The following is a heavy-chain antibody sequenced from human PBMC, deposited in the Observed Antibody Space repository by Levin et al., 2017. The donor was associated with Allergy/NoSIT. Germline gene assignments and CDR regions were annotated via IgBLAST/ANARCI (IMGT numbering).Heavy chain of an antibody. J-gene: IGHJ6*02. CDR2: ISGSGTTT. D-gene: IGHD6-6*01. Sequence: GGSLRLSCAASGLTFTNYAMTWVRQAPGKGLEWVSAISGSGTTTYYADSVKGRFTISRDNSKNTLYLQMNSLRADDTAVYYCAKEYSSSSLVYYGMDVWGQGTTVTVSS. CDR1: GLTFTNYA. V-gene: IGHV3-23*01. CDR3: AKEYSSSSLVYYGMDV.